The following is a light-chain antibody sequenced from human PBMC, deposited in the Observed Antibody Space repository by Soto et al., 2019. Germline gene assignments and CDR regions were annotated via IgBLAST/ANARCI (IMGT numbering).Light chain of an antibody. CDR3: SSYTSSSPRV. CDR1: SSDVGGYNY. V-gene: IGLV2-14*01. J-gene: IGLJ1*01. CDR2: EVS. Sequence: QPVLNQPASVSGSPGQSITISCTGTSSDVGGYNYVSWYQHHPGKAPKLMIYEVSNRPLGVSNRFSGSKAGNTASLTIYGLQADDEADYYCSSYTSSSPRVFGTGTKLTVL.